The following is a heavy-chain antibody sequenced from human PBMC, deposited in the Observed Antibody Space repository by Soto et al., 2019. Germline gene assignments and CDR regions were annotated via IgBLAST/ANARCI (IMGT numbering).Heavy chain of an antibody. CDR3: VIAPNLVTHLFDP. Sequence: EMQLVESGGGLVQPGRSLRLSCAVSGFTFENFALHWVRQAPGKGLEWVSGFNWNSGTIAYADSVKGRFTISRDNATTSLYLHLNGLSPEDTAFYYCVIAPNLVTHLFDPWGQGTLVTVSS. J-gene: IGHJ5*02. V-gene: IGHV3-9*01. CDR1: GFTFENFA. CDR2: FNWNSGTI. D-gene: IGHD3-9*01.